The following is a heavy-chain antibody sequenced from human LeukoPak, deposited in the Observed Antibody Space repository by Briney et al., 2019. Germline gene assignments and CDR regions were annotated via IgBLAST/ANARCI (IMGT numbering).Heavy chain of an antibody. V-gene: IGHV1-46*01. J-gene: IGHJ5*02. D-gene: IGHD5-12*01. CDR3: ARGGSGYDYNWFDP. CDR1: GYTFTSYY. Sequence: ASVKVSCKASGYTFTSYYMQWVRQAPRQGLEWMGIINPSGGSTSYAQQFQGRVTMTRDTSTATVSMELSSLRSEDTAVYYCARGGSGYDYNWFDPWGQGTLVTVSS. CDR2: INPSGGST.